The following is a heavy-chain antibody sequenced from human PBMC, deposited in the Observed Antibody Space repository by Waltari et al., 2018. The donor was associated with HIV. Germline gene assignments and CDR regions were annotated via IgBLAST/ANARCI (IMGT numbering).Heavy chain of an antibody. V-gene: IGHV3-30*01. CDR1: GFTFSSYA. Sequence: QVQLVESGGGVVQPGRSLRLSCAASGFTFSSYAMHWVRQAPGKGLEWVELRSYDGSNKYYADSVKGRFTISRDNSNNTLYLQMNSLRAEDTAVYYCTRVRIQLRNVIYYFDYWGQGTLVTVSS. J-gene: IGHJ4*02. CDR3: TRVRIQLRNVIYYFDY. D-gene: IGHD5-18*01. CDR2: RSYDGSNK.